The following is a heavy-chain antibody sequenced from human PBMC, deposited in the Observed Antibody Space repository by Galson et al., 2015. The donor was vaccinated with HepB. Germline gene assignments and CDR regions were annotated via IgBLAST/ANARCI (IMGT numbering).Heavy chain of an antibody. V-gene: IGHV1-69*13. Sequence: SVKVSCKASGGTFSSYAISWVRQAPGQGLEWMGGIIPIFGTANYAQKFQGRVTITADESTSTAYMELSSLRSEDTAVYYCARSRERLAYCGGDCYNGYWGQGTLVTVSS. J-gene: IGHJ4*02. CDR3: ARSRERLAYCGGDCYNGY. CDR1: GGTFSSYA. CDR2: IIPIFGTA. D-gene: IGHD2-21*01.